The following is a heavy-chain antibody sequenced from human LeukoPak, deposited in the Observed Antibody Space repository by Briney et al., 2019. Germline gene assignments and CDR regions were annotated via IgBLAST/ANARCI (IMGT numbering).Heavy chain of an antibody. D-gene: IGHD5-18*01. CDR3: ARDRVYSYGYDAFDI. CDR2: IYYSGST. Sequence: SETLSLTCTVSGGSISSYYWSWIRQPPGKGLEWIGYIYYSGSTNYNPSLKSRVTISVDTSKNQFSLKLSSVTAADTAVYYCARDRVYSYGYDAFDIWGQGTMVTVSS. CDR1: GGSISSYY. V-gene: IGHV4-59*01. J-gene: IGHJ3*02.